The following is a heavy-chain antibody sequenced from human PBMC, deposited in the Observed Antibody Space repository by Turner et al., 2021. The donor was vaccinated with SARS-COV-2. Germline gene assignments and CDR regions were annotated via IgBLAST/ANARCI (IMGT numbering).Heavy chain of an antibody. J-gene: IGHJ4*02. D-gene: IGHD3-10*01. V-gene: IGHV3-33*01. Sequence: QVLLVESGGGVVQPGRSLRLSCAASGFTFSSSGMHWVRQAPGKGLEWVALIWYDGSNKYYADSVKGRFTISRDNSKNTLYLQMNSLRAEDTAVYYCARDLFQDYGSGSYRLDYWGQGTLVTVSS. CDR2: IWYDGSNK. CDR3: ARDLFQDYGSGSYRLDY. CDR1: GFTFSSSG.